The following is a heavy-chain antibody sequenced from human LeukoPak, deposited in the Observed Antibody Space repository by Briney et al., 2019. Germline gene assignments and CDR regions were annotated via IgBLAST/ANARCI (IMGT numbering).Heavy chain of an antibody. CDR2: IYYSGNA. Sequence: SETLSLTCTVSGGSISSGDYYWSWIRQPPGKGLEWIGYIYYSGNAYYNPSLKTRVTVSVDTSKNQFSLKLSSVTAADTAVYYCASYSSASAFDYWGQGNLVTVSS. CDR1: GGSISSGDYY. V-gene: IGHV4-30-4*08. CDR3: ASYSSASAFDY. D-gene: IGHD2-21*01. J-gene: IGHJ4*02.